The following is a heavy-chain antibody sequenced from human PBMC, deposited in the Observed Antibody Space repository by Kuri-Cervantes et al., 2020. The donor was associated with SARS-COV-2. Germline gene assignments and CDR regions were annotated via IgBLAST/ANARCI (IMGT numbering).Heavy chain of an antibody. J-gene: IGHJ1*01. CDR2: IRSSATIT. CDR3: VRDQGHGDYFRH. CDR1: GFTISDYY. Sequence: PCAASGFTISDYYMSWIRQAPGKGMEWVAYIRSSATITYYADSVKGRFTISRDNAENSLYLQMSSLRVEDTAVYYCVRDQGHGDYFRHWGQGTLVTVSS. V-gene: IGHV3-11*04.